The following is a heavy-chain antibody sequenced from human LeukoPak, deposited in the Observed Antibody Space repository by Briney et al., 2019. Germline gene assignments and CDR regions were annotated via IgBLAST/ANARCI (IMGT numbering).Heavy chain of an antibody. CDR2: IYYSGST. Sequence: NPSQTLSLTCTVSGGSISSGSYYWSWIRQPAGKGLEWIGYIYYSGSTNYNPSLKSRVTISVDTSKNHFSLKLSSVTAADTAVYYCARGGNSGYSSSWYWFDPWGQGTLVTVSS. J-gene: IGHJ5*02. CDR3: ARGGNSGYSSSWYWFDP. CDR1: GGSISSGSYY. V-gene: IGHV4-61*10. D-gene: IGHD6-13*01.